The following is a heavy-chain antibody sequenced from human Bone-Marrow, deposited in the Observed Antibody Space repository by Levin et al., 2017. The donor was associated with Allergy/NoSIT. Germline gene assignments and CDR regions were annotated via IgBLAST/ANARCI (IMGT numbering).Heavy chain of an antibody. V-gene: IGHV3-9*01. CDR1: GFTFDDYA. CDR3: AKGEAATTYYYYGMDV. CDR2: ISWNSGSI. Sequence: GGSLRLSCAASGFTFDDYAMHWVRQAPGKGLEWVSGISWNSGSIGYADSVKGRFTISRDNAKNSLYLQMNSLRAEDTALYYCAKGEAATTYYYYGMDVWGQGTTVTVSS. D-gene: IGHD1-1*01. J-gene: IGHJ6*02.